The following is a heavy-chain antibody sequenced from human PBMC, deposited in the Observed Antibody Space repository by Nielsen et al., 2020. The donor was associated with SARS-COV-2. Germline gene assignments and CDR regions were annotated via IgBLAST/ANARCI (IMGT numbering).Heavy chain of an antibody. V-gene: IGHV4-34*01. CDR1: GGSFSGYY. CDR2: INHSGST. Sequence: SETLSLTCAVYGGSFSGYYWSWIRQPPGKGLEWIGEINHSGSTNYNPSLKSRVTISVDTSKNQFSLKLSSVTAAGTAVYYCARAGHSSSWYDRWFDPWGQGTLVTVSS. J-gene: IGHJ5*02. CDR3: ARAGHSSSWYDRWFDP. D-gene: IGHD6-13*01.